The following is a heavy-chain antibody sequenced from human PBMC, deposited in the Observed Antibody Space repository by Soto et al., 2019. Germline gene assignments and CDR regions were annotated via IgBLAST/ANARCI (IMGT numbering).Heavy chain of an antibody. CDR3: ARAECSSPDCLTAYYSYGLDV. D-gene: IGHD3-9*01. Sequence: GGSLRLSCAASGFTVSNFEMHWVRQAPGKGLEWVSYINTAGSTKYYAESVKGRFTISRDNARNSLFLQMNSLRAEDTAVYYCARAECSSPDCLTAYYSYGLDVWGQGSTVTVSS. CDR1: GFTVSNFE. V-gene: IGHV3-48*03. CDR2: INTAGSTK. J-gene: IGHJ6*02.